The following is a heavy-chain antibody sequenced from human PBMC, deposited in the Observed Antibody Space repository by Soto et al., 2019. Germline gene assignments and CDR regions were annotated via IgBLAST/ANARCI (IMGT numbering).Heavy chain of an antibody. V-gene: IGHV4-34*01. CDR2: INHSGST. Sequence: PSETLSLTCAGYGGSFSGYYWSWIRQPPGKGLEWIGEINHSGSTNYNPSLKSRVTISVDTSKNQFSLKLSSVTAADTAVYYCARDDLTPWGQGTLVTAPQ. CDR1: GGSFSGYY. D-gene: IGHD3-16*01. J-gene: IGHJ5*02. CDR3: ARDDLTP.